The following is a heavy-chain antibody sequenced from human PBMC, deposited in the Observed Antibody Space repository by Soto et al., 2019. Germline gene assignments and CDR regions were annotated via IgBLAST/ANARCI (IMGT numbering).Heavy chain of an antibody. CDR3: ARDRPDTSCGGDCPLGYYYHGMDV. J-gene: IGHJ6*02. CDR1: GFTFTDYY. V-gene: IGHV1-46*01. Sequence: QVQLVQSVTELKKPGASVSLSCKASGFTFTDYYFNWVRQSPGEGLQWMGIINPSNGFTSFAQKLQARVTMTTDTSMNTVYTEVRSLRLEDTAVCFCARDRPDTSCGGDCPLGYYYHGMDVWGQGTAVTVS. CDR2: INPSNGFT. D-gene: IGHD2-21*02.